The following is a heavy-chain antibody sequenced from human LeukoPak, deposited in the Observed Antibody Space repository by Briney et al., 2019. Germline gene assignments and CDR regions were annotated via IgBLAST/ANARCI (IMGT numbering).Heavy chain of an antibody. V-gene: IGHV3-30*18. J-gene: IGHJ4*02. CDR1: GFTFSSYG. CDR2: ISYDGSNK. D-gene: IGHD3-22*01. CDR3: AKGLWYYYDSSGYVDY. Sequence: GRSLRLSCAASGFTFSSYGMHWVRQAPGKGLEGVAVISYDGSNKYYADSVKGRFTISRDNSKNTLYLQMNSLRAEDTAVYYCAKGLWYYYDSSGYVDYWGQGTLVTVSS.